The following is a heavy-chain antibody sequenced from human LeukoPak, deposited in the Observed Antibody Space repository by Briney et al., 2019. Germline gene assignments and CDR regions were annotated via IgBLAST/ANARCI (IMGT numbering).Heavy chain of an antibody. CDR2: IKQDGSAK. CDR3: ARGLGAPDW. V-gene: IGHV3-7*01. Sequence: GGSLRLSCTSSGFTFTNYWMSWVRQAPGEGLQWVANIKQDGSAKHYVASVKGRFTISRDNTKNSVFLQMNSLRTEDTAVYYCARGLGAPDWWGQGSLVTVSS. CDR1: GFTFTNYW. D-gene: IGHD1-26*01. J-gene: IGHJ4*02.